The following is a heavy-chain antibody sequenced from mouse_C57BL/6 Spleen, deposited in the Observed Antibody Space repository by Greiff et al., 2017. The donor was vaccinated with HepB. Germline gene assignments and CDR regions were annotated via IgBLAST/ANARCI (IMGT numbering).Heavy chain of an antibody. CDR2: ISYDGSN. Sequence: ESGPGLVKPSQSLSLTCSVTGYSITSGYYWNWIRQFPGNKLEWMGYISYDGSNNYNPSLKNRISITRDTSKNQFFLKLNSVTTEDTATYYCAREWDYYGSSSYWGQGTTLTVSS. D-gene: IGHD1-1*01. V-gene: IGHV3-6*01. CDR3: AREWDYYGSSSY. J-gene: IGHJ2*01. CDR1: GYSITSGYY.